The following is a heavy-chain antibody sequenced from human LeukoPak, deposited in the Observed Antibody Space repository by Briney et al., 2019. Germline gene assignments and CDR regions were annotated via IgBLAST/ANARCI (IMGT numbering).Heavy chain of an antibody. D-gene: IGHD1-26*01. CDR3: ARERSGSYPPSDYYYYGMDV. CDR2: MNPNSGNT. Sequence: ASVTVSCKASGYTFTSCDINWVRQATGQGLEWMGWMNPNSGNTGYAQKFQGRVTMTRNTSISTAYMELSSLRSEDTAVYYCARERSGSYPPSDYYYYGMDVWGQGTTVTVSS. J-gene: IGHJ6*02. V-gene: IGHV1-8*01. CDR1: GYTFTSCD.